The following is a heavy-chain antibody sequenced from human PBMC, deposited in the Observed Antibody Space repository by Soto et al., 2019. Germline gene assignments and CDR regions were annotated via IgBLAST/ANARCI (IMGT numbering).Heavy chain of an antibody. J-gene: IGHJ3*02. CDR1: GFTFSSYS. D-gene: IGHD4-17*01. CDR2: ISSSSSYI. Sequence: PGGSLRLSCAASGFTFSSYSMNWVRQAPGKGLEWVSSISSSSSYIYYADSVKGRFTISRDNAKNTLYLQMNSLRAEDTAVYYCARDRQGDDYRAFDIWGQGTMVTVSS. CDR3: ARDRQGDDYRAFDI. V-gene: IGHV3-21*01.